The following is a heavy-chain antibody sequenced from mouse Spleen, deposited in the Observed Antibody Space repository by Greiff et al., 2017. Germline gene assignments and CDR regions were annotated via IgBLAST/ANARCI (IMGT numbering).Heavy chain of an antibody. CDR1: GFTFSDYY. D-gene: IGHD1-1*01. Sequence: EVHLVESEGGLVQPGSSMKLSCTASGFTFSDYYMAWVRQVPEKGLEWVANINYDGSSTYYLDSLKSRFIISRDNAKNILYLQMSSLKSEDTATYYCARAHYDGSFFDYWGQGTTLTVSS. V-gene: IGHV5-16*01. J-gene: IGHJ2*01. CDR3: ARAHYDGSFFDY. CDR2: INYDGSST.